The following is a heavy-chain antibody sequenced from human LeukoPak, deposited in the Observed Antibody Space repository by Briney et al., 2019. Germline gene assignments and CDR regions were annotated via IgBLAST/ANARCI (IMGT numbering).Heavy chain of an antibody. D-gene: IGHD3-10*01. Sequence: GRSLRLSCAASGFTFSSYTMHWVRQAPGKGLEGVAVISYDGSNKYYADSVKGRFTISSDNSKNTLYLERNSLRPEDTAVYYCASPSVSGSFHNPFGYWGQGTLVTVSS. CDR2: ISYDGSNK. CDR3: ASPSVSGSFHNPFGY. V-gene: IGHV3-30*04. CDR1: GFTFSSYT. J-gene: IGHJ4*02.